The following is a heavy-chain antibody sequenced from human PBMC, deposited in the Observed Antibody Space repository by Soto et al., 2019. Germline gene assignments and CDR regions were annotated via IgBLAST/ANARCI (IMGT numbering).Heavy chain of an antibody. V-gene: IGHV1-24*01. Sequence: ASVKVSCKVSGYTLTELSMHWVRQAPGKGLEWMGGFDPEDGETIYAQKFQGRVTMTEDTSTDTAYMELSSLRSEDTAVYYCATALTYYDFWSGYCDYWGQGTLVTVSS. J-gene: IGHJ4*02. CDR3: ATALTYYDFWSGYCDY. CDR1: GYTLTELS. D-gene: IGHD3-3*01. CDR2: FDPEDGET.